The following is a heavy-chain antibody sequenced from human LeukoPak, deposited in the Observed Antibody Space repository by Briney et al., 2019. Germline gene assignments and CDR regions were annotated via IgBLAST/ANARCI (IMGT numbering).Heavy chain of an antibody. CDR2: IYPRGSDT. V-gene: IGHV5-51*01. D-gene: IGHD2-8*01. Sequence: GESLKISCRDSGHSFTNYWFGWVRQMPGKGLEGMGIIYPRGSDTRYSPSFQGQVSIAADQSISTADLQWSSIKAPDTAMYYCARSRSNFPYSYSIGVWGEGSMVTVSS. CDR3: ARSRSNFPYSYSIGV. CDR1: GHSFTNYW. J-gene: IGHJ6*03.